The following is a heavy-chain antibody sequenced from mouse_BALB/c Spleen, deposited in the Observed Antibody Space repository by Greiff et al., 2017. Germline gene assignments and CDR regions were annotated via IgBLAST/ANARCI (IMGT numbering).Heavy chain of an antibody. CDR1: GYSFTGYY. CDR3: ARTMITTGYCDV. D-gene: IGHD2-4*01. J-gene: IGHJ1*01. CDR2: INPYNGAT. V-gene: IGHV1-31*01. Sequence: VQLKQSGPELVKPSASVSISCTASGYSFTGYYMHWVKQSHVKSLEWIGRINPYNGATSYNQNFKDKASLTVDKSSSTDYMEFHSLTSEDSAVYYCARTMITTGYCDVWGAGTTVTVSS.